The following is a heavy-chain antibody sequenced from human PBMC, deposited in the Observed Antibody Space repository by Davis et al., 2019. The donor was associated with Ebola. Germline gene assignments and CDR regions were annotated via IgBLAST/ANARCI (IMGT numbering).Heavy chain of an antibody. Sequence: GESLKISCAASGFTFGNYAMSWVRQAPGKGLEWVSTISGSGGGTYYADSVEARFTISRDNSKNTLYLQMNSLRAEDTAIYYCAKGAITITTFPFDSWGQGTLVTVSS. CDR3: AKGAITITTFPFDS. CDR2: ISGSGGGT. J-gene: IGHJ4*02. D-gene: IGHD5-24*01. CDR1: GFTFGNYA. V-gene: IGHV3-23*01.